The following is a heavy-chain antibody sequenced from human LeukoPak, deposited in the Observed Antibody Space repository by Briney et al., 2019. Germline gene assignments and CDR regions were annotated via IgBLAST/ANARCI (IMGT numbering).Heavy chain of an antibody. J-gene: IGHJ6*02. CDR2: IYYSGST. CDR1: GGSISSGGYF. Sequence: SETLSLTCTVSGGSISSGGYFWSWIRQHPGKGLEWIGYIYYSGSTYYNPSLKSRVTISVDTSKNQFSLKLSSVTAADTAVYYCARDRLTSGMDVWGQGTTVTVSS. V-gene: IGHV4-31*03. CDR3: ARDRLTSGMDV.